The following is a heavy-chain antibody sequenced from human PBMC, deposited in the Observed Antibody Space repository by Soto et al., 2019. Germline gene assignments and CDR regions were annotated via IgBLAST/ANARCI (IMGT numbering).Heavy chain of an antibody. V-gene: IGHV4-30-4*01. CDR3: ARDRLRGYYYYGMDV. CDR2: IYYSGST. J-gene: IGHJ6*02. Sequence: QVQLQESGPGLVKPSQTLSLTCTVSGGAISSGDYFWSWIRQPPGKGLEWIGYIYYSGSTYYNPSLKSRVTISVDTSQNQFSLKLSSVTAADTAVYYCARDRLRGYYYYGMDVWGQGTTVTVSS. CDR1: GGAISSGDYF.